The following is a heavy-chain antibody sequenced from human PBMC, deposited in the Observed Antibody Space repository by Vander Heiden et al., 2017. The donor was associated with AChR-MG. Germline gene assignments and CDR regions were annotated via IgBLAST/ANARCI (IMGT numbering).Heavy chain of an antibody. V-gene: IGHV4-31*03. CDR3: TRAERLSQVQGIHYPRPFHS. CDR2: IYYSGST. Sequence: QVQLQESGPGLVKPSQTLSLTCTVSGGSINSGDYYWSWIRQHPGKGLEWIGYIYYSGSTFYNPSFNSRIRMSLDTSNNQFSLQLTSVTAADTAVYYCTRAERLSQVQGIHYPRPFHSWGQGTLVTVSS. D-gene: IGHD3-10*01. CDR1: GGSINSGDYY. J-gene: IGHJ4*02.